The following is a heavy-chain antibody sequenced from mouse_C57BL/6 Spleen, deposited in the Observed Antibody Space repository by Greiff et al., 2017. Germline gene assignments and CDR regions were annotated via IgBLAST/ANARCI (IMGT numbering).Heavy chain of an antibody. CDR1: GYTFTSYW. CDR3: ARGGDYNGNYLSYAMDY. CDR2: IHPHSGST. J-gene: IGHJ4*01. V-gene: IGHV1-64*01. D-gene: IGHD2-1*01. Sequence: QVQLQQPGAELVKPGASVKLSCKASGYTFTSYWMHWVKQRPGQGLEWIGMIHPHSGSTNYNEKFKSKATLTVDKSSSTAYMQLSSLTSEDSAVYYWARGGDYNGNYLSYAMDYWGQGTSGTVSS.